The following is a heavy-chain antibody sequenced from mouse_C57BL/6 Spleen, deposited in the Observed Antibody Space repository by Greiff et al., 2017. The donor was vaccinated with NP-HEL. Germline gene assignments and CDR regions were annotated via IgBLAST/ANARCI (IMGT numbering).Heavy chain of an antibody. D-gene: IGHD1-1*01. CDR3: ARQDGSAYYAMDY. Sequence: EVKLVESGGGLVQPGGSLKLSCAASGFTFSDYYMYWVRQTPEKRLEWVAYISNGGGSTYYPDTVKGRFTISRDNAKNTLYLQMSRLKSEDTAMYDCARQDGSAYYAMDYWGQGTSVTVSS. V-gene: IGHV5-12*01. J-gene: IGHJ4*01. CDR1: GFTFSDYY. CDR2: ISNGGGST.